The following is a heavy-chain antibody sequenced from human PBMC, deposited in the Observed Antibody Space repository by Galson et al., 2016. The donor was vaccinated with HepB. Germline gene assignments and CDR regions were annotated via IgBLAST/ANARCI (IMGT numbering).Heavy chain of an antibody. CDR3: AGDLGFGGFYYGSGRYGATHSSYYGMDV. CDR2: IGAYTGNT. D-gene: IGHD3-10*01. J-gene: IGHJ6*02. V-gene: IGHV1-18*01. Sequence: SVKVSCKASGYIFTSYGISWVRQAPGQGLEWMGWIGAYTGNTNYAQKLQGRVTMTTDTSTSTAYTELRSLRSDDTAVYYCAGDLGFGGFYYGSGRYGATHSSYYGMDVWGQGTTVTVSS. CDR1: GYIFTSYG.